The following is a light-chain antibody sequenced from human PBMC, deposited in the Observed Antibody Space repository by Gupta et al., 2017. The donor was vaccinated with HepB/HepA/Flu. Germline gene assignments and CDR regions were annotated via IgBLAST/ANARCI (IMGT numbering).Light chain of an antibody. CDR1: SSNIGNDH. CDR3: VGLDDSLSGYV. J-gene: IGLJ1*01. CDR2: NDN. V-gene: IGLV1-47*02. Sequence: QPVLTQPPSASGTPGQRVTISCSGSSSNIGNDHSSWYQQLPGTAPKLLIYNDNQRPSGVPDRFSGSKSGTTASLAISGLWSEDEADYYCVGLDDSLSGYVFGAGTKVTVL.